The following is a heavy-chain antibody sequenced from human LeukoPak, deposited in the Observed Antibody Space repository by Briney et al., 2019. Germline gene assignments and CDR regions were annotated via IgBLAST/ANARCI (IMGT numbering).Heavy chain of an antibody. V-gene: IGHV3-48*04. CDR2: ISSSGSTI. J-gene: IGHJ4*02. CDR3: AIPGARGYYDSSGPPGY. Sequence: GGSLRLSCAASGFIFNTYSKNWVRQAPGKGLEWVSYISSSGSTIYYADSVKGRFTISRDNAKNSLYLQMNSLRAEDTAVYYCAIPGARGYYDSSGPPGYWGQGTLVTVSS. CDR1: GFIFNTYS. D-gene: IGHD3-22*01.